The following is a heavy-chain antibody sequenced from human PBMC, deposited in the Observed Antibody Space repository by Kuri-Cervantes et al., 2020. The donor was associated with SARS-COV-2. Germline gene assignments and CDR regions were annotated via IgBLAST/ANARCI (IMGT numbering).Heavy chain of an antibody. CDR1: GFTFSSYG. V-gene: IGHV3-33*01. CDR3: ARDATPTGALDY. CDR2: IWYDGSNK. D-gene: IGHD4-17*01. J-gene: IGHJ4*02. Sequence: GGSLRLSCAASGFTFSSYGMHWVRQAPGKGLEWVAVIWYDGSNKYYADSVKGRFTISRDNAKNSLYLQMNSLRAEDTAVYYCARDATPTGALDYWGQGTLVTVSS.